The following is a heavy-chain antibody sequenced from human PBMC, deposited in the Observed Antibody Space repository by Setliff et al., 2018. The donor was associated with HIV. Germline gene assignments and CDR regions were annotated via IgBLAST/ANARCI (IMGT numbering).Heavy chain of an antibody. CDR2: IYYSGRT. Sequence: PSETLSLTCTVSGGSISSSSYYWGWIRQPPGKGLEWIGSIYYSGRTYYNPSLKSRVTISVDTSKNQCSLKLSSVTAADTAVYYCARHDGGGWYVRVLATSFDYWGQGTLVTVSS. D-gene: IGHD6-19*01. V-gene: IGHV4-39*01. CDR3: ARHDGGGWYVRVLATSFDY. J-gene: IGHJ4*02. CDR1: GGSISSSSYY.